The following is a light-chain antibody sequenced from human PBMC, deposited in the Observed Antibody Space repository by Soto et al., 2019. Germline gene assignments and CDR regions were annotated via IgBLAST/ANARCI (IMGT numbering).Light chain of an antibody. CDR3: SSYTSLTLAV. CDR1: SSDVGGYNY. Sequence: QSALTQPASVSGSPGQSIIISCTGTSSDVGGYNYVSWYQHHPGKAPKLMIYDVSIRPSGVSNRFSGSKSGNTASLTISGLQAEDEADYHCSSYTSLTLAVFGGGTQLTVL. V-gene: IGLV2-14*03. CDR2: DVS. J-gene: IGLJ7*01.